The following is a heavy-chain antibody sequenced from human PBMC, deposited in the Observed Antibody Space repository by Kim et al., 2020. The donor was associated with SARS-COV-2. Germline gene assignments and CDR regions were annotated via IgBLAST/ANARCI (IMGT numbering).Heavy chain of an antibody. V-gene: IGHV1-46*01. Sequence: ASVKVSCKASADTFITYYMHWVRQAPGQGLEWMGIINPSSGTTTYAQKFKGRITMTRDTSTSTVYMELSSLRFEDTAVYYCARGGDTVTTPVNFWGQGTLVTVSS. D-gene: IGHD4-17*01. J-gene: IGHJ4*02. CDR1: ADTFITYY. CDR3: ARGGDTVTTPVNF. CDR2: INPSSGTT.